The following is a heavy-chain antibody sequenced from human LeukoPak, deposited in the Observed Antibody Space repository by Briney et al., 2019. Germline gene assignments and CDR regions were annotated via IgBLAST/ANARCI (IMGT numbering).Heavy chain of an antibody. CDR1: GYSISRGYY. CDR2: IYYSGST. J-gene: IGHJ4*02. CDR3: ARDVTGALDY. V-gene: IGHV4-61*01. Sequence: SETLSLTCSVSGYSISRGYYWSWIRQPPGKGLEWIGYIYYSGSTNYNPSLKSRVTISVDTSKNQFSLKLSSVTAADTAVYYCARDVTGALDYWGQGTLVTVSS. D-gene: IGHD2-21*02.